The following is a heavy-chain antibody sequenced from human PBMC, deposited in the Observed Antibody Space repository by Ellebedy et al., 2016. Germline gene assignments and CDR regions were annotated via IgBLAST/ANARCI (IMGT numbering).Heavy chain of an antibody. CDR3: AKSDCSSTSCYAFDI. CDR1: GFTFSSYA. CDR2: ISGSGGST. V-gene: IGHV3-23*01. Sequence: GGSLRLXXAASGFTFSSYAMSWVRQAPGKGLEWVSAISGSGGSTYYADSVKGRFTISRDNSKNTLYLQMNSLRAEDTAVYYCAKSDCSSTSCYAFDIWGQGTMVTVSS. D-gene: IGHD2-2*01. J-gene: IGHJ3*02.